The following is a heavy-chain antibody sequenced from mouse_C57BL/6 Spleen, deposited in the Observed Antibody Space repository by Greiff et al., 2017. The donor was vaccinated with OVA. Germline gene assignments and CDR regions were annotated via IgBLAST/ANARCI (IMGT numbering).Heavy chain of an antibody. V-gene: IGHV1-42*01. CDR3: ARNIYYGYLFDY. CDR2: INPSTGGT. D-gene: IGHD2-2*01. Sequence: EVQLVESGPELVKPGASVKISCKASGYSFTGYYMNWVKQSPEKSLEWIGEINPSTGGTTYNQKFKAKATLTVDKSSSTAYMQLKSLTSEDSAVYYCARNIYYGYLFDYWGQGTTLTVSS. CDR1: GYSFTGYY. J-gene: IGHJ2*01.